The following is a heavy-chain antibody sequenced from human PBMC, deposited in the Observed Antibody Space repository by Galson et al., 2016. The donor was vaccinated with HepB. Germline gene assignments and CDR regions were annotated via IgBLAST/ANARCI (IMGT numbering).Heavy chain of an antibody. V-gene: IGHV3-48*04. D-gene: IGHD2-21*02. CDR3: ARDPYCGGDCNSPRYFDL. CDR2: ISTGGTTI. Sequence: SLRLSCAASGFTFSLYSMYWVRQAPGKGLGWVSYISTGGTTIYYADPVKGRFTISRDNAKNLLYLQMNSLRVEDTAVYYCARDPYCGGDCNSPRYFDLWGRGTLVTVSS. CDR1: GFTFSLYS. J-gene: IGHJ2*01.